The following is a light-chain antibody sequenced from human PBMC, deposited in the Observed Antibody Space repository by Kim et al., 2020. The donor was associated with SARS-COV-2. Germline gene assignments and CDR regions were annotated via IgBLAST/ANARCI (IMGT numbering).Light chain of an antibody. J-gene: IGKJ2*01. Sequence: LSTGERATLSCRASQSVTSNFLAWYQQKPGQAPRLLIYSASSRATGIPDRFSGSGSGTDFTLTINRVEPEDFVVYYCHQYGSSPLTFGPGTKLEI. CDR3: HQYGSSPLT. CDR2: SAS. V-gene: IGKV3-20*01. CDR1: QSVTSNF.